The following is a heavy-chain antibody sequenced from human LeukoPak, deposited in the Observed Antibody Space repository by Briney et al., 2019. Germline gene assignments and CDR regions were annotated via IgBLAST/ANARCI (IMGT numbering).Heavy chain of an antibody. CDR3: ARDQGYNYGYGFDY. CDR1: GFTFSSYA. CDR2: ISSNGGNT. Sequence: GGSLRLSCAASGFTFSSYAMHWVRQAPGKGLEYVSSISSNGGNTYYANSVKGRFTISRDNSKNTLYLQMGSLRAEDMAVYYCARDQGYNYGYGFDYWGQGTLVTVSS. D-gene: IGHD5-18*01. V-gene: IGHV3-64*01. J-gene: IGHJ4*02.